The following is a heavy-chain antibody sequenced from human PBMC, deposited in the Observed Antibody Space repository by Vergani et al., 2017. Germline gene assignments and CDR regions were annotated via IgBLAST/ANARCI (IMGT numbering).Heavy chain of an antibody. CDR3: ARDPMVRGVTSPTCFDY. V-gene: IGHV3-30*02. Sequence: QVQLVETGGGVVQPGGSLRLYCATSGFSFNTYGAHWVRQAPGKGLEWVAFIGYDGRIKYNVDSVKGRFTISRDTSKKTLSLQMRSLRAEDTAIYYCARDPMVRGVTSPTCFDYWGQGTLVTVSS. CDR1: GFSFNTYG. CDR2: IGYDGRIK. J-gene: IGHJ4*02. D-gene: IGHD3-10*01.